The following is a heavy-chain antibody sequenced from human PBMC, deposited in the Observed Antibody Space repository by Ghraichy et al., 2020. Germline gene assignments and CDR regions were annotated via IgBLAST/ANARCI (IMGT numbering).Heavy chain of an antibody. Sequence: SETLSLTCAVYGGSFSGYYWSWIRQPPGKGLEWIGEINHSGSTNYNPSLKSRVTISVDTSKNQFSLKLSSVTAADTAVYYCARLYDYSNYVTYYYYGMDVWCQGTTVTVSS. CDR3: ARLYDYSNYVTYYYYGMDV. D-gene: IGHD4-11*01. CDR2: INHSGST. V-gene: IGHV4-34*01. J-gene: IGHJ6*02. CDR1: GGSFSGYY.